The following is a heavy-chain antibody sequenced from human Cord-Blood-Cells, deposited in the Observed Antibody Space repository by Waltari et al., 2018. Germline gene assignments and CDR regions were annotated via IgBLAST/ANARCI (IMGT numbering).Heavy chain of an antibody. D-gene: IGHD1-26*01. CDR3: ARGGGSYYNWFDP. CDR1: GGSFRGYS. V-gene: IGHV4-34*01. CDR2: LNHSGST. J-gene: IGHJ5*02. Sequence: VQLQQWGAGLLKPSATPPLTCAVYGGSFRGYSWSLIRPPPGKGLEWIGELNHSGSTNYNPSLKSRVTISVDTSKNQFSLKLSSVTAADTAVYYCARGGGSYYNWFDPWGQGTLVTVSS.